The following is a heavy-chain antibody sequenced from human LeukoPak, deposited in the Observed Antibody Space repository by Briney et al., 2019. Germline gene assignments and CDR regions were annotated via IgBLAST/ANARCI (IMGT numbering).Heavy chain of an antibody. J-gene: IGHJ4*02. Sequence: ASVKVSCKASGYTFTSYGISWVRQAPGQGLEWMGWISAYNGNTNYAQKLQGRVTMTTDTSTSTAYMELRSLRSDDTAVYYCARDLARGDYDFWSGYYSYYFDYWGQGTLVTVSS. CDR3: ARDLARGDYDFWSGYYSYYFDY. D-gene: IGHD3-3*01. CDR2: ISAYNGNT. V-gene: IGHV1-18*01. CDR1: GYTFTSYG.